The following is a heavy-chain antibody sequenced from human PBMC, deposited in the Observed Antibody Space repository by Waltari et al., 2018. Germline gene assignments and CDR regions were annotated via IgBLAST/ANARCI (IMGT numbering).Heavy chain of an antibody. J-gene: IGHJ3*02. CDR1: GGSISSSYN. Sequence: QLQLQESGPGLVNPSETLSLNCTSSGGSISSSYNWAWVRQPPGKGLEWVGTMYYSGATSNNPSLDSRLSMSIDTSKNLFSRKLSSVTATDTGVYFCVRPGSTVTPRAFDIWGQGIKVTVSS. CDR2: MYYSGAT. CDR3: VRPGSTVTPRAFDI. D-gene: IGHD4-17*01. V-gene: IGHV4-39*01.